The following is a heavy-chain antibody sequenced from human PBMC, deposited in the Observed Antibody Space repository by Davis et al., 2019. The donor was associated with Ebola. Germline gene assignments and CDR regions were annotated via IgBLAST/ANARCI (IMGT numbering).Heavy chain of an antibody. D-gene: IGHD1-1*01. V-gene: IGHV1-18*04. J-gene: IGHJ4*02. CDR3: ARAQFPTTSDH. CDR2: INPHNGNT. CDR1: GYTFTNYG. Sequence: ASVKVSCKASGYTFTNYGITWVRQAPGQGLEWMGWINPHNGNTNYAQNVQGRVIMTTDTATTTAYMEVGGLRSDDTAVYYCARAQFPTTSDHWGQGTLVIVSS.